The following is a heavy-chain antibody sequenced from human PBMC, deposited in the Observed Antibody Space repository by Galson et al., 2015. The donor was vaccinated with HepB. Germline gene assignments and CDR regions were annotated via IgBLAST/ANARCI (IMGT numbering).Heavy chain of an antibody. CDR2: ISSSSSYT. Sequence: LRLSCAASGFTFSDYYMSWIRQAPGKGLEWVSYISSSSSYTNYADSVKGRFTISRDNAKNSLYLQMNSLRAEDTAVYYCARSRTIFGVVKYYFDYWGQGTLVTVSS. CDR1: GFTFSDYY. CDR3: ARSRTIFGVVKYYFDY. J-gene: IGHJ4*02. D-gene: IGHD3-3*01. V-gene: IGHV3-11*06.